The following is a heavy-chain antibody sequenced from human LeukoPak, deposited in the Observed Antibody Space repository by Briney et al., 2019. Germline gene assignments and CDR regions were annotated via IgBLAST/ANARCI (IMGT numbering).Heavy chain of an antibody. CDR3: ARGFGAEMGAFDI. CDR2: IWHNGSNK. D-gene: IGHD3-10*01. J-gene: IGHJ3*02. V-gene: IGHV3-33*01. Sequence: GGSLRLSCAASGFPFSSYDMHWVRQAPGKGLEWVTIIWHNGSNKYYADFVKGRFTVTRDNSKNTLFLQMNSLRAEDTAVYYCARGFGAEMGAFDIWGQGTMVAVSS. CDR1: GFPFSSYD.